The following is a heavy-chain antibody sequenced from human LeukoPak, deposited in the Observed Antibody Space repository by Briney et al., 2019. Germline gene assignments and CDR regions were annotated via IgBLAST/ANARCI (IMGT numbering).Heavy chain of an antibody. V-gene: IGHV3-74*01. CDR2: INSDGSST. D-gene: IGHD2-21*02. Sequence: GGSLRLSXAASGFTFSSYWMHWVRQAPGKGLVWVSRINSDGSSTRYADPAKGRFTISRDNAKNTLYLRMNSLRAEDTAVYYCARHGGYCGGDCHDAFDIWGQGTMVTVSS. J-gene: IGHJ3*02. CDR3: ARHGGYCGGDCHDAFDI. CDR1: GFTFSSYW.